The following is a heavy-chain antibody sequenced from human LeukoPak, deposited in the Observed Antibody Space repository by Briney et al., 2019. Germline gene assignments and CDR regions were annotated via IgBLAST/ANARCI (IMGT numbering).Heavy chain of an antibody. V-gene: IGHV4-59*01. J-gene: IGHJ6*02. Sequence: SETLSLTCTVSGGSISSYYWSWIRQPPGKGLEWIGYIYYSGSTNYNPSLKSRVTISVDTSKNQFSLKLSSVTAADTAVYYCARDNRWELTGLYYYYGMDVWGQGTTVTVSS. D-gene: IGHD1-26*01. CDR1: GGSISSYY. CDR2: IYYSGST. CDR3: ARDNRWELTGLYYYYGMDV.